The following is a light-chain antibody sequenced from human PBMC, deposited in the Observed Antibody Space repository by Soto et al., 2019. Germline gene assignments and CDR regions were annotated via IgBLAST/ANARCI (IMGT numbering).Light chain of an antibody. Sequence: SVRNHPASVSGSPGQSITISCTGTGSDVGAYNYVSWYQQYPGKAPKLMIYGVTNRPSGVSNRFSGSKTGNTASLTISGLQAEDEADYYCFSHRGGDSHVFGTGTKVTVL. V-gene: IGLV2-14*01. CDR1: GSDVGAYNY. CDR2: GVT. J-gene: IGLJ1*01. CDR3: FSHRGGDSHV.